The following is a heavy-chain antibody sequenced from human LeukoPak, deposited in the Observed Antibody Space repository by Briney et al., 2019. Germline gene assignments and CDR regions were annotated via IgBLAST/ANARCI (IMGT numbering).Heavy chain of an antibody. J-gene: IGHJ4*02. D-gene: IGHD3-16*02. CDR2: LYADGGT. CDR1: GFSVSIDY. CDR3: TRGWELSFDN. V-gene: IGHV3-53*01. Sequence: GGSLRLSCAASGFSVSIDYMSWVRQAPGKGLECVSLLYADGGTYYADSVKGRFTFSRDTSKNTLSLQLNSLRAEDTAVYYCTRGWELSFDNWGQGTLVTVSS.